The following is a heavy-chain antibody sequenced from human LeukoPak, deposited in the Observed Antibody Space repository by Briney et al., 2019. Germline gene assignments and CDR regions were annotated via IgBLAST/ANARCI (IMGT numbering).Heavy chain of an antibody. CDR1: GFTFSSYN. V-gene: IGHV3-48*01. D-gene: IGHD2-15*01. Sequence: GGSLRLSCAASGFTFSSYNMNWVRQAPGKGLEWVSYISSSSSAIYYADSVKGRFTISRDNAKNSLYLQMNSLRAEDTAVYYCARVSLVVVAARIDFDYWGQGTLVTVSS. CDR2: ISSSSSAI. J-gene: IGHJ4*02. CDR3: ARVSLVVVAARIDFDY.